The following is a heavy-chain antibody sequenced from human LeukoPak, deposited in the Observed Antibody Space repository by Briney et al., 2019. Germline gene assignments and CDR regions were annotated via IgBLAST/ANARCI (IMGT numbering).Heavy chain of an antibody. D-gene: IGHD3-10*01. CDR3: ARALVPGNFDY. CDR2: IYSGGST. CDR1: GFTVSSNY. Sequence: PGGSLRLSCAASGFTVSSNYMSWVRQAPGKGLEWVSVIYSGGSTYYADSVKGRFTISRDNSKNTLYLQMNSLRAEDTAVYYCARALVPGNFDYWGQGTLVTVSS. V-gene: IGHV3-53*01. J-gene: IGHJ4*02.